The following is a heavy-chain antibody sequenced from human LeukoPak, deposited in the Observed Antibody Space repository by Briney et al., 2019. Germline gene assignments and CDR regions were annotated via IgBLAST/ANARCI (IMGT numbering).Heavy chain of an antibody. J-gene: IGHJ6*03. CDR2: IYTSGST. Sequence: KPSQTLSLTCTVSGGSISSGSYYWSWIRQPAGKGLEWIGRIYTSGSTNYNPSLKSRVTISVDTSKNQFSLKLSSVTAADTAVYYCARGRTTPIQIAAAFGTAVYMDVWGKGTTVTVSS. CDR3: ARGRTTPIQIAAAFGTAVYMDV. D-gene: IGHD6-13*01. V-gene: IGHV4-61*02. CDR1: GGSISSGSYY.